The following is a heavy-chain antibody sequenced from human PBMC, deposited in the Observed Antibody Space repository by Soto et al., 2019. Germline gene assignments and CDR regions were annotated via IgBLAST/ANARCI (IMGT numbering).Heavy chain of an antibody. CDR3: VRDRWDYDFWSGSHTGFWFDP. CDR2: IGPSHNDI. V-gene: IGHV3-21*05. J-gene: IGHJ5*02. D-gene: IGHD3-3*01. Sequence: GGSLRLSCAASGFTFSSYSMNWVRQAPGKGPEWISYIGPSHNDIGYAASVKGRFTISRDNAKDSLYLQMNSLRVEDTALYYCVRDRWDYDFWSGSHTGFWFDPWGQGTLVTVSS. CDR1: GFTFSSYS.